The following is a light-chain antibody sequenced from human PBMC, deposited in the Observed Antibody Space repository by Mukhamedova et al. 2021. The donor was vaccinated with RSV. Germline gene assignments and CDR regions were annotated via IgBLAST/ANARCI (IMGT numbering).Light chain of an antibody. CDR2: GAS. CDR1: QSVSSRF. V-gene: IGKV3-20*01. CDR3: QQCASSPRT. Sequence: RASQSVSSRFLAWYHQRPGQAPRLLIYGASNRATGIPDRFSGSGSGTDFTLTINTLEPEAFGVYYCQQCASSPRTFGGGTKVEI. J-gene: IGKJ4*01.